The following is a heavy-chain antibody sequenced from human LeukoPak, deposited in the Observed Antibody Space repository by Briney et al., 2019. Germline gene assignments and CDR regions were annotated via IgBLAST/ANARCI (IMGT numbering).Heavy chain of an antibody. CDR3: ARHRCSGGSCYPMNWFDP. Sequence: SSETLSLTCAVYGGSFSGYYWSWIRQPPGKGLEWIGEINHSGSTNYNPSLKSRVTISVDTSKSQFSLKLSSVTAADTAVYYCARHRCSGGSCYPMNWFDPWGQGTLVTVSS. V-gene: IGHV4-34*01. CDR1: GGSFSGYY. CDR2: INHSGST. J-gene: IGHJ5*02. D-gene: IGHD2-15*01.